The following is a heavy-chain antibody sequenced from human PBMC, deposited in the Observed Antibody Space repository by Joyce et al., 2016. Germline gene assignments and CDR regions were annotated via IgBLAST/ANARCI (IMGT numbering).Heavy chain of an antibody. CDR2: IYYSGST. D-gene: IGHD6-13*01. CDR1: GGSISSTGYY. CDR3: VRQKGSGWSPAGN. V-gene: IGHV4-39*01. Sequence: QLQLQESGPGLVKPSETLSLTCAVSGGSISSTGYYCGWIRQSPGKGLEWIGTIYYSGSTFYNPSLKSRVTISVDTSKNQFSLDLSSVTAADTALYYCVRQKGSGWSPAGNWGQGSLVAVSS. J-gene: IGHJ4*02.